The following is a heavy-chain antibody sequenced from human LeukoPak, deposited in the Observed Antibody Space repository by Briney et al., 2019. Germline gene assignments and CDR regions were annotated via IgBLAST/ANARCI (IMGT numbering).Heavy chain of an antibody. V-gene: IGHV4-34*01. CDR1: GGSFSGYY. D-gene: IGHD6-13*01. Sequence: PSETLSLTCAVYGGSFSGYYWSWIRQPPGTGLEWIGEINHSGSTNYNPSLKSRVTISVDASKNQFSLKLSSVTAADTAVYYCARGQPPTGGQQPDFDYWGQGTLVTVSS. CDR2: INHSGST. J-gene: IGHJ4*02. CDR3: ARGQPPTGGQQPDFDY.